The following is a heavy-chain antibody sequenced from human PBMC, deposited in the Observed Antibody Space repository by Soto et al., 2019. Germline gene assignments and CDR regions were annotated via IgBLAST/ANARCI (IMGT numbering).Heavy chain of an antibody. CDR3: ARANSYYDDSSGYFDY. J-gene: IGHJ4*02. CDR1: GFTFSSYD. V-gene: IGHV3-13*01. CDR2: IGTAGDT. D-gene: IGHD3-22*01. Sequence: EVQLVESGGGLVQPGGSLRLSCAASGFTFSSYDMHWVRQATGKGLEWVSAIGTAGDTYYPGSVKGRFTISRENAKNSLYLQMNSLRAGDTAVYYCARANSYYDDSSGYFDYWGQGTLVTVSS.